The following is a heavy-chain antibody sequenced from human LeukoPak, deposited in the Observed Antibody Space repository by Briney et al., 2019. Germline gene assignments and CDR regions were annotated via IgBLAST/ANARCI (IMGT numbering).Heavy chain of an antibody. D-gene: IGHD6-13*01. CDR2: NYYSGST. Sequence: PSETLSLTCTVSGGSISSYYWSWIRQPPGKGMEWIGYNYYSGSTNYNPSLKSRVTISVDTSKNQFTLNMKSVTAADTAVYYCARAVHSSSALDYWGQGTLVTVSS. V-gene: IGHV4-59*01. J-gene: IGHJ4*02. CDR3: ARAVHSSSALDY. CDR1: GGSISSYY.